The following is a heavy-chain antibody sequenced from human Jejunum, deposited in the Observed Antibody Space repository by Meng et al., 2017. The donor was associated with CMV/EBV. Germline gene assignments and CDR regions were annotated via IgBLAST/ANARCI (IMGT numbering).Heavy chain of an antibody. Sequence: FTFSSYTMDWVRQAPGMGLEWVSSVTYSSTTIYYADSVKGLFTVSRDNAENSLYLQMNSLRSEATAVYYCATTYYYDSSAYYYRHFDYWGQGTLVTVSS. CDR2: VTYSSTTI. J-gene: IGHJ4*02. D-gene: IGHD3-22*01. CDR1: FTFSSYT. CDR3: ATTYYYDSSAYYYRHFDY. V-gene: IGHV3-21*01.